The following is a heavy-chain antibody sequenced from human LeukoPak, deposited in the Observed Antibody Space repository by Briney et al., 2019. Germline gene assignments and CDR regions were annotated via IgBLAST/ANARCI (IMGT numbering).Heavy chain of an antibody. CDR2: INSDGSST. CDR3: ARVFSGWCFYFDN. J-gene: IGHJ4*02. D-gene: IGHD6-19*01. V-gene: IGHV3-74*01. CDR1: GFTFSSYW. Sequence: GGSLRLSCAASGFTFSSYWMHWVRQAPGKGLVWVSRINSDGSSTTYADSVKGRFTISRDNAKNTLYLQMNSLRAEDTGVYFCARVFSGWCFYFDNWGQGTLVTVSA.